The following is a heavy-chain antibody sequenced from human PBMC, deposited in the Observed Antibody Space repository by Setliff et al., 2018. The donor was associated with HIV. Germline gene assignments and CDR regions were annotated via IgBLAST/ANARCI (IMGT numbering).Heavy chain of an antibody. J-gene: IGHJ4*01. CDR2: ITNDVSAT. Sequence: GGSLRLSCAASGFTSGFAFSHYWMHWVRQVPGKGLVWVSRITNDVSATTYADFVKGRFTISRDNAKNMVYLQMNSLRVEDTAVYYCTTGPYNGYSDWGHGTAVTVS. CDR3: TTGPYNGYSD. CDR1: GFAFSHYW. D-gene: IGHD5-12*01. V-gene: IGHV3-74*01.